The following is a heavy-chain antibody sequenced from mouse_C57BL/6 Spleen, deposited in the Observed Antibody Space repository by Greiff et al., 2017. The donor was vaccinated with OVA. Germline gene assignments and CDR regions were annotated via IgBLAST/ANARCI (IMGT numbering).Heavy chain of an antibody. CDR1: GYAFSSSW. D-gene: IGHD2-3*01. CDR2: IYPGDGDT. Sequence: VQLKESGPELVKPGASVKISCKASGYAFSSSWMNWVKQRPGKGLEWIGRIYPGDGDTNYNGKFKGKATLTADKSSSTAYMQLSSLTSEDSAVYFCAGLLRAMDYWGQGTSVTVSS. V-gene: IGHV1-82*01. J-gene: IGHJ4*01. CDR3: AGLLRAMDY.